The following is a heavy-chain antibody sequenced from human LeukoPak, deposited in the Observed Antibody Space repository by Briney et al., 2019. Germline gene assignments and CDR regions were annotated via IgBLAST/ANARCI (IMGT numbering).Heavy chain of an antibody. V-gene: IGHV3-9*01. CDR2: LSWNSGSI. D-gene: IGHD6-19*01. J-gene: IGHJ4*02. CDR1: GFTFDDYA. Sequence: QPGGSLTLSCAASGFTFDDYAMHWVRQAPGKGLEWVSGLSWNSGSIGYADSVKGRFTISRDNAKNSLYLQMNSLRAEDTALYYCAKERGSSGWYRGPFDYWGQGTLVTVSS. CDR3: AKERGSSGWYRGPFDY.